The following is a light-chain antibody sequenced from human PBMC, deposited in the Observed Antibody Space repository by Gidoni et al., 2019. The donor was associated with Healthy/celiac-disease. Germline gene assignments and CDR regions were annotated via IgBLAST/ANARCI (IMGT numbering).Light chain of an antibody. CDR1: QSVSSSY. J-gene: IGKJ2*01. Sequence: EIVFPHSPGTLSLSPGERATLSCRASQSVSSSYLAWYQQKPGQAPRLLIYGASRRATGIPDRFSGSGSGTDFTLTISRLEPEDFAVDYCQQYGSSSYTFGQGTKLEIK. V-gene: IGKV3-20*01. CDR3: QQYGSSSYT. CDR2: GAS.